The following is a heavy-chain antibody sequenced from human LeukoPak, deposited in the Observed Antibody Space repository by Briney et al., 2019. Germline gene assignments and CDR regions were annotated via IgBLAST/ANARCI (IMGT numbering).Heavy chain of an antibody. J-gene: IGHJ4*02. CDR2: MNPNSGNT. CDR1: GYTFTSYD. V-gene: IGHV1-8*01. CDR3: ARRQYGSGSPLYY. D-gene: IGHD3-10*01. Sequence: GASVTVSCTASGYTFTSYDINWVRQAPGQGLEWMGWMNPNSGNTGYAQKFQGRVTITGNTSLTTAYMELSILRSEDTAVYYCARRQYGSGSPLYYWGQGTLVTVSS.